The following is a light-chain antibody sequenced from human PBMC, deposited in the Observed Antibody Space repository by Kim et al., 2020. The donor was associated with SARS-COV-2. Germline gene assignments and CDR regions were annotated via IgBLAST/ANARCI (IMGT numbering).Light chain of an antibody. V-gene: IGKV3-15*01. Sequence: SPGERASLSCRASESVTRSLAWYHQKPGQAPRLLIYGASTRATGIPDRFTGSGSGTEFTLTISSLQSEDFGIYYCQQYENWPPFTFGPGTKVDIK. CDR3: QQYENWPPFT. CDR2: GAS. CDR1: ESVTRS. J-gene: IGKJ3*01.